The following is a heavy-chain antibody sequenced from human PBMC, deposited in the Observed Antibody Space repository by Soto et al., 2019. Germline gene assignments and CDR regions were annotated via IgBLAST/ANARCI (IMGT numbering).Heavy chain of an antibody. CDR3: TTHEEGAPWAGGFDS. Sequence: GGSLRLSCAASGFSFRTRAMSWVRQAPGKGLEWVASIRPGGDSTYYADSVKGRFAVTRDNSNVTLYLQMDSLRVENTAIYYCTTHEEGAPWAGGFDSWGQGTLVTVSS. J-gene: IGHJ5*01. CDR2: IRPGGDST. D-gene: IGHD1-26*01. V-gene: IGHV3-23*01. CDR1: GFSFRTRA.